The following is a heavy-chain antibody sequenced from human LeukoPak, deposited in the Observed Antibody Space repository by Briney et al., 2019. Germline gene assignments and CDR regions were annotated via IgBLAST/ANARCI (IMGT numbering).Heavy chain of an antibody. V-gene: IGHV3-30-3*01. CDR1: GFTFSSYA. D-gene: IGHD1-26*01. Sequence: GGSLRLSCAASGFTFSSYAMHWVRQAPGKGLEWVAVISYDGSNKYYADSVKGRFTISRDNSKNTLYLQMNSQRAEDTAMYYCAKDLVGARVGDDAFDIWGQGTMVTVSS. CDR3: AKDLVGARVGDDAFDI. CDR2: ISYDGSNK. J-gene: IGHJ3*02.